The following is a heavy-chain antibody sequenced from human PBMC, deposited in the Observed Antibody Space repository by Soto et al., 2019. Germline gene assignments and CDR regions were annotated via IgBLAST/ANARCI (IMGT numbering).Heavy chain of an antibody. D-gene: IGHD3-22*01. Sequence: GGSLRLSCAASGCTFSSYAMHWVRQTTGKGLEYVSAISSNGGSTYYANSVKGRFTISRDNSKNTLYLQMGSLRSEDTAVYYCARGAMIVVVLDPYYYYGMDVWGQGTTVTVSS. CDR1: GCTFSSYA. CDR2: ISSNGGST. CDR3: ARGAMIVVVLDPYYYYGMDV. J-gene: IGHJ6*02. V-gene: IGHV3-64*01.